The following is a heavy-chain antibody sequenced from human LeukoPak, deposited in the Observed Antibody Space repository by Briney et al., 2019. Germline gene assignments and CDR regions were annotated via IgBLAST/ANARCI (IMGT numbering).Heavy chain of an antibody. CDR1: GYSFTSYW. D-gene: IGHD6-19*01. J-gene: IGHJ4*02. Sequence: GESLKISCKGSGYSFTSYWIGWVRQMPGKGLEWMGIIYPGDSDTRYGPSFQGQVTISADKSISTAYLQWSSLKASDTAMYYCARQKAVAGIYFDYWGQGTLVTVSS. V-gene: IGHV5-51*01. CDR2: IYPGDSDT. CDR3: ARQKAVAGIYFDY.